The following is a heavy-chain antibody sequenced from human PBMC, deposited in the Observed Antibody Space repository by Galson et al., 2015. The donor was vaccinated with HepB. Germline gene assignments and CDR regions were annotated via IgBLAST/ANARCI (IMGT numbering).Heavy chain of an antibody. J-gene: IGHJ4*02. CDR3: ARAENDILTGYYFFDY. D-gene: IGHD3-9*01. V-gene: IGHV1-69*06. CDR2: IIPIFGTA. Sequence: SVKVSCKASGGTFSSYAISWVRQAPGQGLEWMGGIIPIFGTANYAQKFQGRVTITADKSTSTAYMELSSLRSEDTAVYYCARAENDILTGYYFFDYWGQGTLVTVSS. CDR1: GGTFSSYA.